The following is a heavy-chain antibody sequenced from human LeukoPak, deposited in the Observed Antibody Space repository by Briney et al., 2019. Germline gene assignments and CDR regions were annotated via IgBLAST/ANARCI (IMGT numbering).Heavy chain of an antibody. J-gene: IGHJ4*02. Sequence: PSENLSLTCSVSGGSIISSYYWGWIRQPPGKGLEWIGSIYYSGSTYYNPSLKSRVTISVDTSKNQFSVKLSSVTAADTAVYHCARHGLAGYSYSYSDYWGQGTLVTVSS. V-gene: IGHV4-39*01. CDR3: ARHGLAGYSYSYSDY. CDR1: GGSIISSYY. D-gene: IGHD5-18*01. CDR2: IYYSGST.